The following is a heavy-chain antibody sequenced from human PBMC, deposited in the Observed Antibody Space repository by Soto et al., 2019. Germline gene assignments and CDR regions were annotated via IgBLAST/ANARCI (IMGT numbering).Heavy chain of an antibody. CDR3: ARLMVRGVSDDY. J-gene: IGHJ4*02. CDR1: GGSISSYY. CDR2: TYYTGRT. V-gene: IGHV4-59*08. D-gene: IGHD3-10*01. Sequence: QVQLQESGPGLVKPSETLSLTCTVSGGSISSYYLSWIRQPPGKGLELIGYTYYTGRTNYNPSLKGRVTKSVDTSKNQSSLKLSSVTAADTAVYYCARLMVRGVSDDYWGQGTLVTVSS.